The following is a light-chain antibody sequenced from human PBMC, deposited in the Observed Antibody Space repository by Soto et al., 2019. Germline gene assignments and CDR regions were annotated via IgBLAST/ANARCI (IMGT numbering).Light chain of an antibody. CDR2: DAS. J-gene: IGKJ3*01. V-gene: IGKV1-33*01. CDR3: QQYDNLPLT. Sequence: DIQMTQSPSSLSASVGDRVTITCQASQDMSNYLNWYQQKPGKAPKLLIYDASNLETGVPSRFSGSGSGTDFTFTISSLQPEDIATYYCQQYDNLPLTVGPGTKVDIK. CDR1: QDMSNY.